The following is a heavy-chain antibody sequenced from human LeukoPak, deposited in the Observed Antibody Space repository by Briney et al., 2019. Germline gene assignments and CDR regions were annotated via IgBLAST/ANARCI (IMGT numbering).Heavy chain of an antibody. J-gene: IGHJ4*02. Sequence: GGSLRLSCAASGFPFSDYWMDWVRQSPGKGMEWVANINQDGSEGYYADSVKGRFTISRDNAKNSLYLQMNKLRAEDTAVYYCSRSLDYWGQGALVTVSS. CDR1: GFPFSDYW. CDR3: SRSLDY. CDR2: INQDGSEG. V-gene: IGHV3-7*01.